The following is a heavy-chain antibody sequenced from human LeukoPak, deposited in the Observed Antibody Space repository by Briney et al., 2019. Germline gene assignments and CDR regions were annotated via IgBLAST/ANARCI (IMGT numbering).Heavy chain of an antibody. CDR2: IYYSGST. CDR3: ARGRQLELSGWFDP. Sequence: PSETLSLTCTVSGGSISSSGYYWGWIRQPPGKGLEWIASIYYSGSTYYNPSLKSRVTISVDTSKNQFSLKLSSVTAADTAVYYCARGRQLELSGWFDPWGQGTLVTVSS. D-gene: IGHD1-7*01. V-gene: IGHV4-39*07. CDR1: GGSISSSGYY. J-gene: IGHJ5*02.